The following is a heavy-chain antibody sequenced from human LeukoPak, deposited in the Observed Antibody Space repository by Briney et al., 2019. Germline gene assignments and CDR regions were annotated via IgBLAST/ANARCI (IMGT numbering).Heavy chain of an antibody. D-gene: IGHD2-2*01. CDR2: ISWNSGSI. Sequence: PGRSLRLSCAASGFTFDDYAMHWVRQAPGKGLEWVSGISWNSGSIGYADSVKGRFTIPRDNAKNSLYLQMNSLRAEDMALYYCAKDGSAVSDAFDIWGQGTMVTVSS. CDR3: AKDGSAVSDAFDI. J-gene: IGHJ3*02. CDR1: GFTFDDYA. V-gene: IGHV3-9*03.